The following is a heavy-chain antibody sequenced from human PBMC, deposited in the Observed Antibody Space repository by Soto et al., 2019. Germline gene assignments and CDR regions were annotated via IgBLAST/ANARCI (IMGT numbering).Heavy chain of an antibody. J-gene: IGHJ4*02. D-gene: IGHD6-19*01. CDR1: GDSVSSNSAA. CDR3: ARDLPWADPYIAVAGVLDY. Sequence: PSQTLSLTCAISGDSVSSNSAAWNWIRQSPSRGLEWLGRTYYRSKWYNDYAVSVKSRITINPDTSKNQFSLQLNSVTPEDTAVYYCARDLPWADPYIAVAGVLDYWGQGTLVTVSS. CDR2: TYYRSKWYN. V-gene: IGHV6-1*01.